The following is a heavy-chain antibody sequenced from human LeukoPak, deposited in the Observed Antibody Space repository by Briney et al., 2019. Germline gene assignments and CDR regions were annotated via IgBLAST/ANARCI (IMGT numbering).Heavy chain of an antibody. V-gene: IGHV4-30-2*01. Sequence: PSETLSLTCTVSGGSISSGDYYWSWIRQPPGKGLEWIGYIYHSGSTYYNPSLKSRVTISVDRSKNQFSLKVRSVTAADTAVYFCARTHCEGDCFSAIRYWGQGTPVTVSS. D-gene: IGHD2-21*02. CDR2: IYHSGST. J-gene: IGHJ4*02. CDR3: ARTHCEGDCFSAIRY. CDR1: GGSISSGDYY.